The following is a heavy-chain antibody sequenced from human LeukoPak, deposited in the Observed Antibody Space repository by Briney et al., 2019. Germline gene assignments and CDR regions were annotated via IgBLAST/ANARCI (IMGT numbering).Heavy chain of an antibody. Sequence: GGSLKISCKGSGYSFTNYWIGWVRQMPGEGLEWMGIIYPGDSDTRYSPSFQGQVTISADKSISTAYLQWSSLKASDTAMYYCARLVGDSSGYYDYFDYWGQGTLVTVSS. CDR3: ARLVGDSSGYYDYFDY. V-gene: IGHV5-51*01. CDR1: GYSFTNYW. CDR2: IYPGDSDT. D-gene: IGHD3-22*01. J-gene: IGHJ4*02.